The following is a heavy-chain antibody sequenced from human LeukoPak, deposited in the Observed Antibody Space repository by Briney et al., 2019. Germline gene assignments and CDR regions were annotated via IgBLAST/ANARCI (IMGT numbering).Heavy chain of an antibody. CDR2: IIPIFGTA. D-gene: IGHD6-6*01. J-gene: IGHJ4*02. Sequence: SVKVSCKASGGTFSSYAISWVRQAPGQGLEWMGGIIPIFGTANYAQKFQGRVTITADESTSTAYMELSSLRSEDTAVYYCASLSRSCSSYNYWGQGTLVTVSS. CDR1: GGTFSSYA. V-gene: IGHV1-69*13. CDR3: ASLSRSCSSYNY.